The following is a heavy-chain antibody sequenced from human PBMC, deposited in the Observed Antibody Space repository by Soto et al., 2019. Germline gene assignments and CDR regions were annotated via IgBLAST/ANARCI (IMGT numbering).Heavy chain of an antibody. D-gene: IGHD6-13*01. Sequence: GGSLRLSCAASGFTFSSYAMHWVRQAPGKGLEWVAVISYDGSNKYYADSVKGRFTISRDNSKNTLYLQMNSLRAEDTAVYYCAREVHSSSWRENWFDPWGQGTLVTVSS. J-gene: IGHJ5*02. CDR2: ISYDGSNK. CDR1: GFTFSSYA. CDR3: AREVHSSSWRENWFDP. V-gene: IGHV3-30-3*01.